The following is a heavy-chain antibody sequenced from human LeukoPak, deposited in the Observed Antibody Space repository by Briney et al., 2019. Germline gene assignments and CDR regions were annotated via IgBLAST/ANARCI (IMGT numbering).Heavy chain of an antibody. CDR1: GGSISSYY. J-gene: IGHJ6*02. V-gene: IGHV4-59*01. CDR3: ARVTTYYYDSSGPPGGMDV. Sequence: PSETLSLTCTVAGGSISSYYWSWIRQPPGKGLEWIGYIYNKGSTNYNPSLKSRVTISVDTSKNQFSLKLSSVTVADTAVYYCARVTTYYYDSSGPPGGMDVWGQGTAVTVSS. CDR2: IYNKGST. D-gene: IGHD3-22*01.